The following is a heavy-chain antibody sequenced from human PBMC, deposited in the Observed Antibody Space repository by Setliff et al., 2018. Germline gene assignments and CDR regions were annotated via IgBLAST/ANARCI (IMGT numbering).Heavy chain of an antibody. CDR1: GGSITSGTYY. J-gene: IGHJ4*02. Sequence: SETLSLTCNVSGGSITSGTYYWAWLRQPPGKGLEWIGRIYYGGHTYFNRSLESRVTMSVDTSRNQFSLRLTSVTAADTAVYYCARTGTYRYFDYWGQGILVTVSS. CDR3: ARTGTYRYFDY. V-gene: IGHV4-39*01. D-gene: IGHD1-1*01. CDR2: IYYGGHT.